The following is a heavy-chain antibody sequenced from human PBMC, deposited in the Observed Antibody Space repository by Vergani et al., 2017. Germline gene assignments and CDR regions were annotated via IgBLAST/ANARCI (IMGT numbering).Heavy chain of an antibody. Sequence: EVALVQSGPEMRKPGESLKISCKGSEYSFGNYWIGWVRQMPGKGLEWMGIIYPADSDTRYSPSFQGQVTISADKSISTAFLQWDSLKASYTALYYCARHTTYTDSWGQGTLVTVSS. CDR1: EYSFGNYW. D-gene: IGHD1-1*01. J-gene: IGHJ4*02. CDR2: IYPADSDT. V-gene: IGHV5-51*01. CDR3: ARHTTYTDS.